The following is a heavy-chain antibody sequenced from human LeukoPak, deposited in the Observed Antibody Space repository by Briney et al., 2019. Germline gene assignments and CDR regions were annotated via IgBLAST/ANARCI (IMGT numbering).Heavy chain of an antibody. CDR3: XXVVATMPVIDC. D-gene: IGHD5-12*01. Sequence: PGGSLRLSCAASGFTFSSYGMHWVRQAPGKGLEWVAFIRYDGSNKYYADSVKGRFTISRDNSKNTLYLQMNSLRAEDTAVNYCXXVVATMPVIDCWGQGTLVTVSS. CDR1: GFTFSSYG. V-gene: IGHV3-30*02. J-gene: IGHJ4*02. CDR2: IRYDGSNK.